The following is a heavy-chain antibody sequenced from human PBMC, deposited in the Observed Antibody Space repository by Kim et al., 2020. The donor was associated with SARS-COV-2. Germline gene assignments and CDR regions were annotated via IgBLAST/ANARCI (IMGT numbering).Heavy chain of an antibody. CDR3: ARVYGIVVVSYGVDV. Sequence: ASVKVSCKASGYTFTTYGFIWVRQAPGQGLEWIGWISSYNGNTEFAQKFQGRVTLTTDSSTNTAYLELRSLRSDDTAMYYCARVYGIVVVSYGVDVWGQGTTVTVSS. CDR1: GYTFTTYG. V-gene: IGHV1-18*01. CDR2: ISSYNGNT. D-gene: IGHD2-2*01. J-gene: IGHJ6*02.